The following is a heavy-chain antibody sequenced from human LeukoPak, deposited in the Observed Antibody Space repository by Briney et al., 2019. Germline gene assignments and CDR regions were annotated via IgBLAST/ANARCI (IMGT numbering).Heavy chain of an antibody. D-gene: IGHD5-12*01. CDR2: INPSGGST. CDR1: GYTFTSYY. J-gene: IGHJ4*02. CDR3: ASQGQDYSGYDYGEVGY. Sequence: ASVKVSCKASGYTFTSYYMHWVRQAPGQGLEWMGIINPSGGSTSYAQKFQGRVTMTRDTSTSTVYMELSSLRSEDTAVYYCASQGQDYSGYDYGEVGYWGQGTLVTVSS. V-gene: IGHV1-46*01.